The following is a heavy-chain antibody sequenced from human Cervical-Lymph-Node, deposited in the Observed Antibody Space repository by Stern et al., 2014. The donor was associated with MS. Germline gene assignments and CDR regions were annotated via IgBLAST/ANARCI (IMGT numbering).Heavy chain of an antibody. CDR1: GFTFSSYS. J-gene: IGHJ4*02. V-gene: IGHV3-21*01. CDR2: ISSSSSYI. D-gene: IGHD6-13*01. Sequence: EVQLVESGGGLVKPGGSLRLSCAASGFTFSSYSMNWVRQAPGKGLEWVSSISSSSSYIYYADSVKGRFTISRDNAKNSLYLQMNSLRAEDTAEYYCARDSSSWYAIDYWGQGTLVTVSS. CDR3: ARDSSSWYAIDY.